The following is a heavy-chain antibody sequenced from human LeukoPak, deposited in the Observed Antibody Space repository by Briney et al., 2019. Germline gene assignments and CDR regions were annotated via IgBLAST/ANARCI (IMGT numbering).Heavy chain of an antibody. D-gene: IGHD3-10*01. V-gene: IGHV3-33*01. CDR2: MWTDRRDK. CDR3: ARGPYYNPSDAFDL. J-gene: IGHJ3*01. CDR1: GFIFRNFA. Sequence: GGSLRLSGAASGFIFRNFAMQWVRQAPGKGLEWVGVMWTDRRDKYYADSVKGRFTISRDNSRNALYLQMNSLRAEDTAVYYCARGPYYNPSDAFDLWGQGTVVTVFS.